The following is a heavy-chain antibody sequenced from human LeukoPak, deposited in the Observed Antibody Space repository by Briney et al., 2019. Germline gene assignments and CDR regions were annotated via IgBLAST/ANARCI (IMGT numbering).Heavy chain of an antibody. CDR3: ARRRGYGSPPTNEKVFDYFDS. V-gene: IGHV5-51*01. D-gene: IGHD2-8*01. Sequence: GESLKISCKGSGYSFTNYWIGWVRQMPGKGLEWMGIIYPGDSDTTYNPSFQGQVIISADKSIDTAYLQWSSLKASDAAMYYCARRRGYGSPPTNEKVFDYFDSWGQGALVTVSS. CDR1: GYSFTNYW. J-gene: IGHJ4*02. CDR2: IYPGDSDT.